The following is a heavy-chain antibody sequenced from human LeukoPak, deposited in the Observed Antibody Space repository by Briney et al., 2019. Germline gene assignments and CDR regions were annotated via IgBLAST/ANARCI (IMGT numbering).Heavy chain of an antibody. J-gene: IGHJ5*02. CDR3: ARVDSYDRSGHFDP. CDR2: IEDSGST. V-gene: IGHV4-39*07. Sequence: PSETLSLTCTVSGGSIHSRSHLWGWIRRSPGKGLEWIGSIEDSGSTYYNPSLKSRVTTSIYTSKNQFSLELTSVTAADTAVYYCARVDSYDRSGHFDPWGQGTLVIVSS. CDR1: GGSIHSRSHL. D-gene: IGHD3-22*01.